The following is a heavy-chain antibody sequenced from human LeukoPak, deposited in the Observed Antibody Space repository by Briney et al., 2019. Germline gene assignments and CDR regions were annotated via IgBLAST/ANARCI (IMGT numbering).Heavy chain of an antibody. CDR2: ISAYNGNT. J-gene: IGHJ4*02. CDR1: GYTFTSYG. Sequence: ASVKVSCKASGYTFTSYGISWVRQAPGQGLEWMGWISAYNGNTNYAQELQGRVTMTTDTSTSTAYMELRSLRSDDTAVYYCARDLYSSGWYRVSDYWGQGTLVTVSS. V-gene: IGHV1-18*01. CDR3: ARDLYSSGWYRVSDY. D-gene: IGHD6-19*01.